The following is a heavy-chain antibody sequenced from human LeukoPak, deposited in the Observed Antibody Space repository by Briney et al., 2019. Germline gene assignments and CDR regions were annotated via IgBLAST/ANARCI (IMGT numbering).Heavy chain of an antibody. D-gene: IGHD3-22*01. CDR3: ARHNYYDSSGYYPLGY. V-gene: IGHV4-59*08. CDR2: IYYSGNT. J-gene: IGHJ4*02. Sequence: SETLSLTCTVSGGSVSGYYWSWIRQPPGKGLEWIGCIYYSGNTKYNPSLKSRVTMSVDTSKDQFSLRLSSVTAADTAVYYCARHNYYDSSGYYPLGYWGQGTLVTVSS. CDR1: GGSVSGYY.